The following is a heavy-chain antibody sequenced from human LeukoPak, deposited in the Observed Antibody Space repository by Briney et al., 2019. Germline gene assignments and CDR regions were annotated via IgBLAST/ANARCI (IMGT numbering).Heavy chain of an antibody. CDR1: GFTFSSYG. Sequence: GGSLRLSCAASGFTFSSYGMHWVRQAPGKGLEWVAVISYDGSNKYYADSVKGRFTISRDNSKNTLYLQMNSLRAEDTAVYHCANRNGMDVWGQGTTVTVSS. J-gene: IGHJ6*02. CDR3: ANRNGMDV. V-gene: IGHV3-30*18. CDR2: ISYDGSNK.